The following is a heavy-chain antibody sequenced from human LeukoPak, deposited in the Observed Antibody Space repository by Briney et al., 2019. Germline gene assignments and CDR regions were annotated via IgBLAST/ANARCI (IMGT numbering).Heavy chain of an antibody. D-gene: IGHD3-9*01. CDR1: GGSISSYY. CDR3: ARYLNYYGMDV. V-gene: IGHV4-59*01. CDR2: IYDSGRT. J-gene: IGHJ6*02. Sequence: SETLSLTCTVSGGSISSYYWSWIRQPPGRGLEWIGYIYDSGRTNYNPSLKSRVTISVDTSKNQFSLKLSSVTAADTAVYYCARYLNYYGMDVWGQGTTVTVSS.